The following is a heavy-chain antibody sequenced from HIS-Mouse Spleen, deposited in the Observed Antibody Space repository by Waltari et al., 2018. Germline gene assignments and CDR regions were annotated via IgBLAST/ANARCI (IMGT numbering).Heavy chain of an antibody. J-gene: IGHJ3*02. CDR1: GFTFDDYA. D-gene: IGHD6-13*01. V-gene: IGHV3-9*01. Sequence: EVQLVESGGGLVQPGRSLRLSCAASGFTFDDYAMHWVRQAPGKGLEWVSGISWNSGSIGYADSVKGRFTISRDNAKNSLYLQMNSLRAEDTALYYCAKDRQVAAAGIGVEDAFDIWGQGTMVTVSS. CDR2: ISWNSGSI. CDR3: AKDRQVAAAGIGVEDAFDI.